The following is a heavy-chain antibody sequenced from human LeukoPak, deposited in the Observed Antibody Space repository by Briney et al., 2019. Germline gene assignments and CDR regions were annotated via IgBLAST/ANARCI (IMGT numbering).Heavy chain of an antibody. CDR3: ARERSDGGSSFFDY. CDR1: GFTVSSNY. CDR2: IYSGGST. Sequence: GGSLRLSCAASGFTVSSNYMSWVRQAPGRGLEWVSVIYSGGSTYYADSVKGRFTISRDNSKNTLYLQMNSLRAEDTAVYYCARERSDGGSSFFDYWGQGTLVTVSS. J-gene: IGHJ4*02. D-gene: IGHD1-26*01. V-gene: IGHV3-66*01.